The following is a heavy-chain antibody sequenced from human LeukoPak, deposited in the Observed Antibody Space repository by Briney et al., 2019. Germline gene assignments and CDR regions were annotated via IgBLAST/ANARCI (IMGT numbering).Heavy chain of an antibody. J-gene: IGHJ4*02. CDR1: GGSISSYY. Sequence: PSETLSLICTVSGGSISSYYWSRIRQPAGKGLEWIGRIYTSGSTNYNPSLKSRVTMSVDTSKNQFSLKLSSVTAADTAVYYCASIEQWLVKIFDYWGQGTLVTVSS. CDR2: IYTSGST. CDR3: ASIEQWLVKIFDY. V-gene: IGHV4-4*07. D-gene: IGHD6-19*01.